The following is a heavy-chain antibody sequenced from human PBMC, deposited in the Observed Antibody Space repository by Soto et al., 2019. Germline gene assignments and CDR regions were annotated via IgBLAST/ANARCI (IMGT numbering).Heavy chain of an antibody. CDR3: ERNRRGGGYSFDY. V-gene: IGHV3-20*04. CDR1: GFIFEDYG. CDR2: INWSGEST. Sequence: ESGGGVVRPGGSLRLSCVGSGFIFEDYGMNWVRQSPGKGLEWLSFINWSGESTVYGDSVRGRFTISRDNAKNSLYLQMNSLRAEDTGLYYCERNRRGGGYSFDYWGQGSLVTVSS. J-gene: IGHJ4*02.